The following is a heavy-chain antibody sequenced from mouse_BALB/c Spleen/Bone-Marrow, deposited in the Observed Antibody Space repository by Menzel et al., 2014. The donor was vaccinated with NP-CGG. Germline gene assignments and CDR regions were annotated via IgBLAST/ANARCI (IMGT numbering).Heavy chain of an antibody. V-gene: IGHV14-1*02. D-gene: IGHD1-1*01. CDR1: GFNIKDYY. CDR2: IDPENGNT. CDR3: VRRYGSSFDY. J-gene: IGHJ2*01. Sequence: EVQLQQSGAELVRPGALVKLSCKASGFNIKDYYMHWVIQRPEQGLEWIGWIDPENGNTIYDPKLQGKASITADTSSNTAYLQLSSLTSEDTAAYYCVRRYGSSFDYWGQGTTLTVSS.